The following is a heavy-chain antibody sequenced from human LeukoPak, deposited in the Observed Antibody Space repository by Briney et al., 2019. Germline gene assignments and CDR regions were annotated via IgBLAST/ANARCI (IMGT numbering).Heavy chain of an antibody. Sequence: GGSLRLSCAASGFTFSSYEMNWVRQAPGKGLEWVSSISSSSSYIYYADSVKGRFTISRDNAKNSLYLQMNSLRAEDTAVYYCARAPYGDYLYYFDYWGQGTLVTVSS. V-gene: IGHV3-21*01. J-gene: IGHJ4*02. CDR2: ISSSSSYI. CDR1: GFTFSSYE. CDR3: ARAPYGDYLYYFDY. D-gene: IGHD4-17*01.